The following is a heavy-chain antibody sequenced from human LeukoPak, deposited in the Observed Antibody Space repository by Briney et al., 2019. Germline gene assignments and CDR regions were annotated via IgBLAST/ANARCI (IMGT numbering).Heavy chain of an antibody. CDR2: IRYDGSNK. D-gene: IGHD3-10*01. J-gene: IGHJ4*02. CDR1: GFTFSSYA. V-gene: IGHV3-30*02. CDR3: AKDPSPYGSGMEY. Sequence: GGSLRLSCAASGFTFSSYAMSWVRQAPGKGVEWVAFIRYDGSNKYYADSVKGRFTISRDNSKNTPYLQMNSLRAEDTAVYYCAKDPSPYGSGMEYWGQGTLVTVSS.